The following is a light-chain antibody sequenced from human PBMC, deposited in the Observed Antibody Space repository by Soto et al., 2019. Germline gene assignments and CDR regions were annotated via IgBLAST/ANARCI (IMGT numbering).Light chain of an antibody. CDR2: WAS. J-gene: IGKJ1*01. V-gene: IGKV4-1*01. CDR1: QSVLYNSNNKNY. CDR3: HQYCNSPVT. Sequence: DIVMTQSPDSLAVSLGERATINCKSSQSVLYNSNNKNYLAWYQQKPGQPPKLLIYWASTRQSGVPDRFSGSGSGTDFTLTISSLQTAYVAVYYSHQYCNSPVTFGHGNKVEIK.